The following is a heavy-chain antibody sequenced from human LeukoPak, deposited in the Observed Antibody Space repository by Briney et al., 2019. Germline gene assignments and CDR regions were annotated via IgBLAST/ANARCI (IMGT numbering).Heavy chain of an antibody. V-gene: IGHV4-4*09. CDR2: IYASGTT. Sequence: SETLSLTCTVSGGSISGNCWSWIRQPPGKGLEWIGCIYASGTTNYNPSPKGRLTISVDTSNTQFSLTVRSVTAADTAVYYCGGRGFWGQGTLVTVSS. D-gene: IGHD3-10*01. CDR1: GGSISGNC. CDR3: GGRGF. J-gene: IGHJ4*02.